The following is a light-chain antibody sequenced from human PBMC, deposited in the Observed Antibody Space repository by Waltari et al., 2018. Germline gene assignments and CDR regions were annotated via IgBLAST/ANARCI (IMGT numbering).Light chain of an antibody. CDR3: QQYDISPLT. CDR2: GAS. V-gene: IGKV3-20*01. CDR1: QTVRTTY. J-gene: IGKJ4*01. Sequence: EIVLTQSPGTLTLSPGERARPSCRASQTVRTTYLAWYQQKPGQAPTLLIYGASSRATGIPDRFSGSGSGTDFSLTISSLEPEDFAVYYCQQYDISPLTFGGGTKVEIK.